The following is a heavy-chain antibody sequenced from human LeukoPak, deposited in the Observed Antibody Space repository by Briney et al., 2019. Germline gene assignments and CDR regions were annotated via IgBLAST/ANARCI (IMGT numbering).Heavy chain of an antibody. CDR3: ARIRSGWYFDY. V-gene: IGHV3-64*02. Sequence: GGSLRLSCTASGFTLSSSAMYWVRQAPGKGLEFVSVITSSGTGTDYADSVKGRFTISRDNLKNTLYLQMGSLRADDMAIYYCARIRSGWYFDYWGQGTLVTVSS. J-gene: IGHJ4*02. D-gene: IGHD6-19*01. CDR2: ITSSGTGT. CDR1: GFTLSSSA.